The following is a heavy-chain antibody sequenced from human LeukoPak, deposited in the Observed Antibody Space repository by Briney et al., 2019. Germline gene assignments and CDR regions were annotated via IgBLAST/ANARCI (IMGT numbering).Heavy chain of an antibody. CDR2: IKSKTDGGTT. V-gene: IGHV3-15*01. CDR3: TRECKKDGIAAAGS. CDR1: GFTFSNAW. J-gene: IGHJ5*02. Sequence: GGSLRLSCAASGFTFSNAWMSWVRQAPGKGLEWVGRIKSKTDGGTTDYAAPVKGRFTISRDDSKNTLYLQMNSLKTEDTAVYYCTRECKKDGIAAAGSWGQGTLVTVSS. D-gene: IGHD6-13*01.